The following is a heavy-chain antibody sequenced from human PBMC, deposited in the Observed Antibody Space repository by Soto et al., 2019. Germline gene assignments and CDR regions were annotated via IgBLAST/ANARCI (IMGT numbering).Heavy chain of an antibody. Sequence: SETLSLTCTVSGGSISSSSYYWGWIRQPPGKGLEWIGSIYYSGSTYYNPSLKSRVTISVDTSKNQFSLKLSSVTAADSSVYCCAARRSYGSGSYYYVLDYWGQGTLVTVSS. CDR3: AARRSYGSGSYYYVLDY. CDR1: GGSISSSSYY. J-gene: IGHJ4*02. V-gene: IGHV4-39*01. D-gene: IGHD3-10*01. CDR2: IYYSGST.